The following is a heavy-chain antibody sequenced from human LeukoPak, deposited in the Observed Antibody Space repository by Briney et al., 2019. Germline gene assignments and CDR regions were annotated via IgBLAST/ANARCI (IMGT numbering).Heavy chain of an antibody. CDR2: IYPGDSDS. CDR3: ATSEQVFGPLDF. Sequence: HGESLKISCKGSGYSLSKYWIAWVRQMPGKGLEWMGIIYPGDSDSRYSPSFEGQVTMSVDKSSNTAYLQWSSLKASDTAIYYCATSEQVFGPLDFWGWGTLVTVSS. J-gene: IGHJ4*02. V-gene: IGHV5-51*01. CDR1: GYSLSKYW. D-gene: IGHD3/OR15-3a*01.